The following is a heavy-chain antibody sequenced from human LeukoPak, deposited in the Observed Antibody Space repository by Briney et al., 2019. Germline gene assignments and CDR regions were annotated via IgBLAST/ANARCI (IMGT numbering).Heavy chain of an antibody. V-gene: IGHV4-34*01. D-gene: IGHD1-26*01. CDR1: GGSFSGYY. CDR2: INHSGST. Sequence: PSETLSLTCAVYGGSFSGYYWSWIRQPPGKGLEWIGEINHSGSTNYNPSLKSRVTISVDTSKNQFSLKLSSVTAADTAVYYCARDRSVMGGDAFDIWGQGTMVTVSS. J-gene: IGHJ3*02. CDR3: ARDRSVMGGDAFDI.